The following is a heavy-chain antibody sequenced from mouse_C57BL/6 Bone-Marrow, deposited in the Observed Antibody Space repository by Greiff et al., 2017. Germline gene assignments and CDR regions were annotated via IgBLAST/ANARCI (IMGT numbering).Heavy chain of an antibody. V-gene: IGHV5-17*01. Sequence: DVKLVESGGGLVKPGGSLKLSCAASGFTFSDYGMHWVRQAPEKGLEWVAYISSGSSTIYYADTVKGRFTISGDNAKNTLFLQMTSLRSEDTAMYYCAITTVPYWYFDVWGTGTTVTVSS. CDR1: GFTFSDYG. D-gene: IGHD1-1*01. CDR3: AITTVPYWYFDV. J-gene: IGHJ1*03. CDR2: ISSGSSTI.